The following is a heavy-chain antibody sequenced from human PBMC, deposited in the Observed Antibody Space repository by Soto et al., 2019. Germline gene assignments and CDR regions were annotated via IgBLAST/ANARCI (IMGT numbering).Heavy chain of an antibody. CDR2: ISSSSSTI. CDR3: ARDHDSSGWYDAFDI. Sequence: EVQLVESGGGLVQPGGSLRLSCAASGFTFSSYSMNWVRQAPGKGLEWVSYISSSSSTIYYADSVKGRFTISRDNAKNSLYLQVNSLRDEDTAVYYCARDHDSSGWYDAFDIWGQGTMVTVSS. CDR1: GFTFSSYS. J-gene: IGHJ3*02. V-gene: IGHV3-48*02. D-gene: IGHD6-19*01.